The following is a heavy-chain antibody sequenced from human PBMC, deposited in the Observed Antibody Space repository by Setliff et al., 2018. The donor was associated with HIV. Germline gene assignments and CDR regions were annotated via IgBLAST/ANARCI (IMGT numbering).Heavy chain of an antibody. CDR2: IYTSGST. Sequence: NPSETLSLTCTVSGGSISSGSYLWNWIRQPAGKGLEWIGHIYTSGSTVYNPSLKSRVTILLNRSKNQLSLKLTSVTAADTAVYYCARELGAAVVNDYYYYMDVWGKGTTVTVSS. J-gene: IGHJ6*03. CDR3: ARELGAAVVNDYYYYMDV. V-gene: IGHV4-61*09. D-gene: IGHD2-15*01. CDR1: GGSISSGSYL.